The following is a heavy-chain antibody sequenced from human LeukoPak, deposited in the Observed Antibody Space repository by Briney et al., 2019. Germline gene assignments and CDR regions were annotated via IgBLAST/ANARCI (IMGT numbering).Heavy chain of an antibody. Sequence: SVKVSCTASGGTFSSYDISWVRQAPGQGLEWMGGITPIFGTAKYAQKFQGRVTITAVESMSTAYMELSSLRSEDTAVYYCARGWLAETTVVTPYNYWGQGTLVTVSS. V-gene: IGHV1-69*13. CDR3: ARGWLAETTVVTPYNY. CDR2: ITPIFGTA. J-gene: IGHJ4*02. CDR1: GGTFSSYD. D-gene: IGHD4-23*01.